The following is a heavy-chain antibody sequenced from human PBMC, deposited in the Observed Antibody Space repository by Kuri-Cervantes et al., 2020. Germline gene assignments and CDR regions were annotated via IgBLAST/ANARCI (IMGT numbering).Heavy chain of an antibody. CDR2: ISSSSSYI. Sequence: GESLKISCAASGFTFSSYSMNWVRQAPGKGLEWVSSISSSSSYIYYADSVKGRFTISRDNAKNSLYLQMNSLRAEDTAVYYCASTALNRYYYDSSGDSIQYFQHCGQGILVVASS. CDR1: GFTFSSYS. V-gene: IGHV3-21*01. J-gene: IGHJ1*01. D-gene: IGHD3-22*01. CDR3: ASTALNRYYYDSSGDSIQYFQH.